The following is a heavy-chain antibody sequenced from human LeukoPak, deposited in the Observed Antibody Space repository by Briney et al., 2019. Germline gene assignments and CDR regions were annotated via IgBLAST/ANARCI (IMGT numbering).Heavy chain of an antibody. CDR2: ISSSSSYI. J-gene: IGHJ6*03. V-gene: IGHV3-21*01. CDR3: ARDVERDNGDHYYYYYYMDV. D-gene: IGHD1-14*01. Sequence: GGSLRLSCAASGFTFSSYSMNWVRQAPGKGLEWVSSISSSSSYIYYADSVKGRFTISRDNAKNSLYLQMNSLRAEDTAVYYCARDVERDNGDHYYYYYYMDVWGKGTTVTVSS. CDR1: GFTFSSYS.